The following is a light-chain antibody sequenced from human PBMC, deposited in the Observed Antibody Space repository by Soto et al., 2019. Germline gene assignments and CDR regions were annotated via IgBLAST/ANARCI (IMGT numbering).Light chain of an antibody. CDR3: QQSYSTPPEFT. Sequence: DIQMTQSPSSLSASVGDRVTITCRASQTISSYLNWYQQKPVKAPNVRIYAASSLQSGVPSRFSGSGSGTEFTITISKLQPEAFAAYACQQSYSTPPEFTFGGGTKVEIK. J-gene: IGKJ4*01. V-gene: IGKV1-39*01. CDR2: AAS. CDR1: QTISSY.